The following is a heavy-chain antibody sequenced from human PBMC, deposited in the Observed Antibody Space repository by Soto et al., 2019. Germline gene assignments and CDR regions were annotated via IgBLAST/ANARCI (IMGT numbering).Heavy chain of an antibody. Sequence: ASVKVSCKASGGTFSSYAISWVRQAPGQGLEWMGGIIPIFGTANYAQKFQGRVTITADESTSTAYMELSSLRSEDTAVYYCASGDIVVVPAATDPRFALDIWGPGTMVTVSS. J-gene: IGHJ3*02. CDR3: ASGDIVVVPAATDPRFALDI. D-gene: IGHD2-2*01. CDR1: GGTFSSYA. CDR2: IIPIFGTA. V-gene: IGHV1-69*13.